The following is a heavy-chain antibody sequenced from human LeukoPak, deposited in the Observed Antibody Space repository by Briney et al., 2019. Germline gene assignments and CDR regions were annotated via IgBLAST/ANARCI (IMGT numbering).Heavy chain of an antibody. CDR3: ARDSPVPYYYDSSGYADY. J-gene: IGHJ4*02. CDR2: IRSSSSYI. CDR1: GFTFSSYS. V-gene: IGHV3-21*01. Sequence: GGSLRPSCPASGFTFSSYSINWVRQPPGKGLEWVSSIRSSSSYIYYADSVKGRFTISRDNAKNSLYLQMNSLRAEDTAVYYCARDSPVPYYYDSSGYADYWGQGTLVTVSS. D-gene: IGHD3-22*01.